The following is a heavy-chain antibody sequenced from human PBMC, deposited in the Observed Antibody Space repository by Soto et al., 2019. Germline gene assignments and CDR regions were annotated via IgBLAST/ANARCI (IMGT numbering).Heavy chain of an antibody. CDR3: ARVYCSSTSCYSYYGMDV. J-gene: IGHJ6*02. V-gene: IGHV1-18*01. CDR1: GYTFTSYG. Sequence: GASVKVSCKASGYTFTSYGISWVRQAPGQGPEWMGWISAYNGNTNYAQKLQGRVTMTTDTSTSTAYMELRSLRSDDTAVYYCARVYCSSTSCYSYYGMDVWGQGTTVTVSS. D-gene: IGHD2-2*01. CDR2: ISAYNGNT.